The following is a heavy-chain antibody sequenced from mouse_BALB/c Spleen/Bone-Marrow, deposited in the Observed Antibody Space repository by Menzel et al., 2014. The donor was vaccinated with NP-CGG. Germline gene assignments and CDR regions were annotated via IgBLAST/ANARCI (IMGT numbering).Heavy chain of an antibody. D-gene: IGHD2-3*01. CDR3: ARYDGYFDY. CDR2: INPGSGST. V-gene: IGHV1-54*01. Sequence: QVQLQQSGAELVRPGTLVKVSCKASGYAFTDYLMEWLKQRPGQGLEWIGVINPGSGSTNYNEKFKDKATLTADKSSSTAYMQLSSLTSGDSAVYFCARYDGYFDYWGQGTILTVSS. J-gene: IGHJ2*01. CDR1: GYAFTDYL.